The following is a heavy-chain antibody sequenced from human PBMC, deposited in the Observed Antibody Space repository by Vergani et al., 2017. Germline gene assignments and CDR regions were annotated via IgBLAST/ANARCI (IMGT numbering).Heavy chain of an antibody. CDR2: INPNSGGT. Sequence: QVQLVQSGADVKKPGASVKVSCKASGYTFTGYYMHWVRQAPGQGLEWMGWINPNSGGTNYAQKFQGRVTLTRDTSISTAYLELSRLRSDDTAVYYCARGYCSSTSCQAFDYWGQGTLVTVSS. CDR1: GYTFTGYY. J-gene: IGHJ4*02. D-gene: IGHD2-2*01. CDR3: ARGYCSSTSCQAFDY. V-gene: IGHV1-2*02.